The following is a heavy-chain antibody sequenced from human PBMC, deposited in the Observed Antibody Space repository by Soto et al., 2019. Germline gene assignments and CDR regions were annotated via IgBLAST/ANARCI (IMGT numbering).Heavy chain of an antibody. Sequence: QVHLEQSGPEVKKPGASVTVSCKASGYSFRSNGITWVRQAPGHGLEWMGWISAENHKTNYALKFQGMVTMTADTSTNTASMELRSLRSDDTAVYFCARVYGDYIDYWGQGTLVSVSS. J-gene: IGHJ4*02. CDR2: ISAENHKT. D-gene: IGHD4-17*01. CDR3: ARVYGDYIDY. CDR1: GYSFRSNG. V-gene: IGHV1-18*04.